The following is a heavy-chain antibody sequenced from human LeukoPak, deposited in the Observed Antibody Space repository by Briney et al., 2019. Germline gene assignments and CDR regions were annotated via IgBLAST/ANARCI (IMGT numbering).Heavy chain of an antibody. Sequence: GGSLRLSCAASGFTFSSYAMSWVRQAPGKGLEWVSAISGSGGSTYYADSVKGRFTISRDNSKNTRYLQMNSLRAEDTAVYYCAKDLEYSSSSEDYWGQGTLVTVSS. D-gene: IGHD6-6*01. V-gene: IGHV3-23*01. CDR1: GFTFSSYA. J-gene: IGHJ4*02. CDR3: AKDLEYSSSSEDY. CDR2: ISGSGGST.